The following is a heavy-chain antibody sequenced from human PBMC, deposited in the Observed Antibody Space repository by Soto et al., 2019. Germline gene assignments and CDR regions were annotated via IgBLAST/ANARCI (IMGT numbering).Heavy chain of an antibody. J-gene: IGHJ6*02. Sequence: SDTLSLTCTVPGGSISSYYWSGIGQPPGKGLEWIGYIHYSGSTNYNPSLKSRVTISVDTSKNQFSLKLSSVTAADTAVYYCARDHRYCTNGVCYPGGMDVWGQGTTVTVSS. CDR2: IHYSGST. CDR1: GGSISSYY. D-gene: IGHD2-8*01. CDR3: ARDHRYCTNGVCYPGGMDV. V-gene: IGHV4-59*01.